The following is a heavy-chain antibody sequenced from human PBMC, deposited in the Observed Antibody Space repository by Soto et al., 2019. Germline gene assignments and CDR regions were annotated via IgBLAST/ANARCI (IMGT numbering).Heavy chain of an antibody. V-gene: IGHV1-69*13. D-gene: IGHD3-3*01. CDR3: ARADYDFWSGYPYWFDP. J-gene: IGHJ5*02. CDR2: IIPIFGTA. CDR1: GGTFSSYA. Sequence: GXSVKVSCKASGGTFSSYAISWVRQAPGQGLEWMGGIIPIFGTANYAQKFQGRVTITADESTSTAYMELSSLRSEDTAVYYCARADYDFWSGYPYWFDPWGQGTLVTVSS.